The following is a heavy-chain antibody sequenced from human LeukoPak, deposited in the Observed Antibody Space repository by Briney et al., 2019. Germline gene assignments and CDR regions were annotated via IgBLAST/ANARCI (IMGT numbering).Heavy chain of an antibody. CDR2: ISPYNGNT. J-gene: IGHJ5*02. D-gene: IGHD2-15*01. CDR3: ARGGVGHCSGGSCPTSWFDP. V-gene: IGHV1-18*04. CDR1: GYTFTAYY. Sequence: ASVKVSCKASGYTFTAYYIHWVRRAPGQGLEWMGWISPYNGNTDYPQKVRGRVTMTTDTSTSTAYMELRSLRSDDTAVYYCARGGVGHCSGGSCPTSWFDPWGQGTLVTVSS.